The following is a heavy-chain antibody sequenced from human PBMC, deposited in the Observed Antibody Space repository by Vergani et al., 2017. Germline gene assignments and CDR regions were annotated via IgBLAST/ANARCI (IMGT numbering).Heavy chain of an antibody. D-gene: IGHD3-22*01. CDR2: ISSDGGST. CDR3: AGPQGTSAYYYGGFDY. J-gene: IGHJ4*02. V-gene: IGHV3-23*04. Sequence: VQLVESGGGLVKPGGSLRLSCAASGFTFSTYAMTWVRQAPGKGLEWVSTISSDGGSTYYADSVKGRFTISRDNSKNTLSLQMNSLTAEDQAIYYCAGPQGTSAYYYGGFDYWGQGILVTVSS. CDR1: GFTFSTYA.